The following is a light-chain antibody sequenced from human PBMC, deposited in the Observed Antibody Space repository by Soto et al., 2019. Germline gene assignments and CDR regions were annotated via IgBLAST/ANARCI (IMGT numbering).Light chain of an antibody. CDR1: SSDVGGYNY. CDR3: SSYTSSSTLV. J-gene: IGLJ2*01. Sequence: QSALTQPASVSGYPGQSITISCTGTSSDVGGYNYVSWYQQHPGKAPKLMIYDVSNRPSGVSNRFSGSKSGNTASLTISGLQAEDEADYYCSSYTSSSTLVVGGGTKVTVL. CDR2: DVS. V-gene: IGLV2-14*01.